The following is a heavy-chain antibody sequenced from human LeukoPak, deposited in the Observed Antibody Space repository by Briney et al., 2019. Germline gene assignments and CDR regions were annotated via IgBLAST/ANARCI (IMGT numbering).Heavy chain of an antibody. J-gene: IGHJ4*02. D-gene: IGHD2-21*02. V-gene: IGHV3-53*01. CDR3: ARDLCGGDCPQYYFDY. Sequence: PGEALRLSCAASGFTVSSNYMSWVRQAPGKGLEWVSVIYSGGNTYYADSVKGRFTISRDNSKNTLYLQMNSLRAEDTAVYYCARDLCGGDCPQYYFDYWGQGTLVTVSS. CDR2: IYSGGNT. CDR1: GFTVSSNY.